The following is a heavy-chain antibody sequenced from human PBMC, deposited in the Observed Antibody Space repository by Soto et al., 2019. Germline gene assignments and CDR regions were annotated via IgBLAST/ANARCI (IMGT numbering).Heavy chain of an antibody. Sequence: SETLSLTCTVSGDSISSYSWSWIRQPPGKGLEWIGNIHYNGNTKYSPSLKSRVTMSVDTSKNHFSLKLISVTTADTAVYYCAATYYYDSSGYYYVGNWFDPWGQGTLVTVSS. CDR1: GDSISSYS. D-gene: IGHD3-22*01. CDR3: AATYYYDSSGYYYVGNWFDP. J-gene: IGHJ5*02. V-gene: IGHV4-59*01. CDR2: IHYNGNT.